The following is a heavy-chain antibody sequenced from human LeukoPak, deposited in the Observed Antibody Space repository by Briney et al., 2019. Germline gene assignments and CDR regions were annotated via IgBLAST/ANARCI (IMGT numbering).Heavy chain of an antibody. CDR3: ARASDPWLQLT. CDR2: IKQDGSEK. V-gene: IGHV3-7*05. CDR1: GFSFSYYA. Sequence: PGGSLRLSCAASGFSFSYYAMHWVRQAPGKGLEWVGNIKQDGSEKRYADSVRGRFSISRDNAQTSLYLQMNSLRAEDTAVYYCARASDPWLQLTWGQGTLVTVSA. D-gene: IGHD5-24*01. J-gene: IGHJ5*02.